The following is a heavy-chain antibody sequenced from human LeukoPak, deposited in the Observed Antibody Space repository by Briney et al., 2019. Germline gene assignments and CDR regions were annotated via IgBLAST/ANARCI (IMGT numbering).Heavy chain of an antibody. V-gene: IGHV3-23*01. CDR2: ISGSGGST. D-gene: IGHD5-12*01. Sequence: GGSLRLSCAASGFTFSSYGMSWVRQAPGKGLEWVSAISGSGGSTYYADSVKGRFTISRDNSKNTLYLQMNSLRAEDTAVYYCAKDRLVATVRGSGDYWGQGTLVTVSS. J-gene: IGHJ4*02. CDR3: AKDRLVATVRGSGDY. CDR1: GFTFSSYG.